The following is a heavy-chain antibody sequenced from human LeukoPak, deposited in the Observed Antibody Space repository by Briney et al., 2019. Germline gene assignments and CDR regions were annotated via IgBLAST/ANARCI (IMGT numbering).Heavy chain of an antibody. CDR3: AKISNWEFDY. V-gene: IGHV3-30*02. CDR2: IRLDGSYK. D-gene: IGHD7-27*01. Sequence: SGGSLRLSCAASGFTFSSYGMHWVRQAPGKGLEWVAFIRLDGSYKYYAGSVKGRFTISRDNSKNTLYLQMNSLRAEDTAVYYCAKISNWEFDYWGQGTLVTVSS. CDR1: GFTFSSYG. J-gene: IGHJ4*02.